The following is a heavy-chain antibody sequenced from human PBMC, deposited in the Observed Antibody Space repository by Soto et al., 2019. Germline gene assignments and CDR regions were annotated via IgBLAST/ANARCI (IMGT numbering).Heavy chain of an antibody. CDR2: INAGNGNT. CDR3: ARDPNDSSAYYHHYYYGMDV. V-gene: IGHV1-3*01. J-gene: IGHJ6*02. D-gene: IGHD3-22*01. CDR1: GSTFTSYG. Sequence: SVKGSCKASGSTFTSYGIHWVRQAPGQRLEWTGWINAGNGNTKYSEKFQGRVTITRDTSASTAYLELSSLRSEDTAVYYCARDPNDSSAYYHHYYYGMDVWGQGTTVTSP.